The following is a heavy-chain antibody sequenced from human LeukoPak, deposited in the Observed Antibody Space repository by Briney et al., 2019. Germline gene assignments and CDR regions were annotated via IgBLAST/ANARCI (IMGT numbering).Heavy chain of an antibody. CDR1: GGSISSSSYY. CDR2: IYYSGST. V-gene: IGHV4-39*01. D-gene: IGHD1-26*01. CDR3: ARRGVGAPFDY. J-gene: IGHJ4*02. Sequence: NASETLSLTCTVSGGSISSSSYYWGWIRQPPGKGLQWIGSIYYSGSTYYNPSLKSRVTISVDTSKNQFSLKLSSVTAADTAVYYCARRGVGAPFDYWGQGTLVTVSS.